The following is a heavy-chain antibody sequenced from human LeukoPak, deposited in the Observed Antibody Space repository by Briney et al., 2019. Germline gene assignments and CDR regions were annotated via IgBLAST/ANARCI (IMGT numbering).Heavy chain of an antibody. D-gene: IGHD2-2*01. V-gene: IGHV3-9*01. CDR2: ISWNSGSI. CDR1: GFTFSSYA. J-gene: IGHJ1*01. CDR3: AKDRGYCSSTSCDQYFQH. Sequence: GGSLRLSCAASGFTFSSYAMSWVRQAPGKGLEWVSGISWNSGSIGYADSVKGRFTISRDNAKNSLYLQMNSLRAEDTALYYCAKDRGYCSSTSCDQYFQHWGQGTLVTVSS.